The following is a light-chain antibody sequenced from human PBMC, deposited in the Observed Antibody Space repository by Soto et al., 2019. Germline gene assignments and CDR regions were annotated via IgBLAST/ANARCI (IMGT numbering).Light chain of an antibody. J-gene: IGKJ1*01. Sequence: AIQMTQSPSSLSASVGDRVTITCRASQGIRSDLGWYQEKPGKAPKLLIYAASTLQSGVPSRFSGSGSGTEFILTISSLQPEDFATYYCLQDYNYPRTFGQGTKVEIK. V-gene: IGKV1-6*01. CDR3: LQDYNYPRT. CDR2: AAS. CDR1: QGIRSD.